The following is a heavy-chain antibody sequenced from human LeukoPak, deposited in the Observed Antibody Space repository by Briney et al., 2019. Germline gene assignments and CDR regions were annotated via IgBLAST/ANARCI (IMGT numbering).Heavy chain of an antibody. CDR1: GFTFSSYA. D-gene: IGHD1-26*01. CDR3: AKYSGSPTRNFDY. Sequence: GGSLRLSCAASGFTFSSYAMSWVRQAPGKGLEWVPAISGSGGSTYYADSVKGRFTISRDNSKNTLYLQMNSLRAEDTAVYYCAKYSGSPTRNFDYWGQGTLVTVSS. J-gene: IGHJ4*02. CDR2: ISGSGGST. V-gene: IGHV3-23*01.